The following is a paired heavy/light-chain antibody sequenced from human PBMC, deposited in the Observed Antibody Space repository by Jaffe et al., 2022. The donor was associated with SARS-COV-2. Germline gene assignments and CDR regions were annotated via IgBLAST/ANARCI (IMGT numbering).Heavy chain of an antibody. Sequence: EVQVVESGGGLVKPGGSLRLACAASGFSFTDAWVSWVRQGPGKGLEWVGRIKSRADGGTTDYAAPVKGRFTVSRDDSKKTVHLQMNSLKTEDTAVYYCNTRKYYDSSVSSFDYWGQGTLVTVSS. CDR1: GFSFTDAW. D-gene: IGHD3-22*01. CDR3: NTRKYYDSSVSSFDY. CDR2: IKSRADGGTT. J-gene: IGHJ4*02. V-gene: IGHV3-15*01.
Light chain of an antibody. V-gene: IGKV4-1*01. Sequence: DIVMTQSPDSLAVSLGERATINCKSSQSILNSSNNKNCLVWYQQKPGQPPKLLIYWASTRESGVPDRFSGSGSGTDFTLTISSLQAEDVAVYYCQQYYSPPWTFGQGTEVEIK. CDR2: WAS. J-gene: IGKJ1*01. CDR1: QSILNSSNNKNC. CDR3: QQYYSPPWT.